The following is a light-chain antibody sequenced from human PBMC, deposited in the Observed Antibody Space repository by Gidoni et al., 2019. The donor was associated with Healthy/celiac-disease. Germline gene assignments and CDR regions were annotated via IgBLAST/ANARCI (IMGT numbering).Light chain of an antibody. CDR2: WAS. CDR1: QSSLYSSNNKNY. CDR3: QQYYSNPQT. Sequence: IYMTQSPDSLSLSLRERATIYGKSTQSSLYSSNNKNYLAWYQQKPGQPPKLLIYWASTRESGVPERCSGSGSGTDITLTISSLQAEDVAVDYCQQYYSNPQTFGQGTKVEIK. V-gene: IGKV4-1*01. J-gene: IGKJ1*01.